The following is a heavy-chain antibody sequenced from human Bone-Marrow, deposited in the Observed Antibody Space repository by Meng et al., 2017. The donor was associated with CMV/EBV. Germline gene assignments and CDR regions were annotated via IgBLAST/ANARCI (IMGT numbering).Heavy chain of an antibody. V-gene: IGHV3-21*04. J-gene: IGHJ5*02. CDR1: GFTFSSHN. Sequence: GESLKISCAASGFTFSSHNMNWVRQAPGKGLEWVSSISSNNNYIYYADSMKGRFTISRDNAENSLYLQMNSLRAEDTAVYYCAKDPPLQAAAVTADWSDPWGQGTLVTVSS. D-gene: IGHD6-13*01. CDR3: AKDPPLQAAAVTADWSDP. CDR2: ISSNNNYI.